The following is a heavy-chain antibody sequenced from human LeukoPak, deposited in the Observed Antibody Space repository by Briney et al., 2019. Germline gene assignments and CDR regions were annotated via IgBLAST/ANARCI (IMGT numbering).Heavy chain of an antibody. Sequence: GGSLRLSCAASGFTFSSYDMHWVRQATGKGLEWVSAIGTAGDTYYPGSVKGRFTISRENAKNSLYLQMNSLRAGDTAVYYCVLGGAGGIRGVAYDIWGQGTMVTVSS. D-gene: IGHD6-13*01. J-gene: IGHJ3*02. CDR1: GFTFSSYD. CDR3: VLGGAGGIRGVAYDI. CDR2: IGTAGDT. V-gene: IGHV3-13*01.